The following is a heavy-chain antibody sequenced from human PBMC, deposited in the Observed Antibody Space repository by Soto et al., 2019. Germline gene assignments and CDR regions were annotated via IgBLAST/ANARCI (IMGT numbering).Heavy chain of an antibody. J-gene: IGHJ4*02. CDR1: GFTVSNKY. CDR2: INSGGNT. V-gene: IGHV3-66*01. Sequence: EVQLVESGGDLVQPGGSLRLSCAASGFTVSNKYMSWVRQAPGKGLEWVSTINSGGNTYYADSVKGRFTISRDNSKNTLYVQMNSLRAEDTAVYYCAGDLGVALATLTLDSWGQGTLVTVSS. D-gene: IGHD2-15*01. CDR3: AGDLGVALATLTLDS.